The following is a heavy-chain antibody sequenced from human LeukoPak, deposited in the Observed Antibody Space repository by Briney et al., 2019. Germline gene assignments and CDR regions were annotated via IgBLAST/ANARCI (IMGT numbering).Heavy chain of an antibody. CDR1: GFTFSSYW. D-gene: IGHD4-17*01. CDR3: ARVMGVYGVPLPVYYYYGMDV. Sequence: PGGSLRLSCAASGFTFSSYWMSWVRQAPGKGLEWVANIKQDGSEKYYVDSVKGRFTISRDNAKNSLYLQMNSLRAEDTAVYYCARVMGVYGVPLPVYYYYGMDVWGQGTTVTVSS. V-gene: IGHV3-7*01. CDR2: IKQDGSEK. J-gene: IGHJ6*02.